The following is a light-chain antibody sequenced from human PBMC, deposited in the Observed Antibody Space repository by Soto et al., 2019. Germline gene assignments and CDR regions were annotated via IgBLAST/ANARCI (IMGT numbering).Light chain of an antibody. CDR3: CSYAGSGTFV. V-gene: IGLV2-23*01. CDR1: SSDVGSYDL. CDR2: EDT. Sequence: QSALTQPASVSGSPGQSITISCTGTSSDVGSYDLVSWYQQPPGKAPNLMIYEDTKRPSGISTRFSGSTSGNAASLTISGLQADDEADYYCCSYAGSGTFVFGTGTKLTVL. J-gene: IGLJ1*01.